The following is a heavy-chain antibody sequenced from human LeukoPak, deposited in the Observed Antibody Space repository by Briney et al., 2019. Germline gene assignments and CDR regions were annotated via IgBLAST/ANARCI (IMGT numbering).Heavy chain of an antibody. CDR1: GFTFSGYE. V-gene: IGHV3-48*03. J-gene: IGHJ4*02. D-gene: IGHD5-18*01. CDR2: ISSSGSTI. CDR3: ARGGYSYGYTYFDY. Sequence: GSLRLSCAASGFTFSGYEMNWVRQAPGKGLEWVSYISSSGSTIYYADSVKGRFTISRDNAKNSLYLQMNSLRAEDTAVYYCARGGYSYGYTYFDYWGQGTLVTVSS.